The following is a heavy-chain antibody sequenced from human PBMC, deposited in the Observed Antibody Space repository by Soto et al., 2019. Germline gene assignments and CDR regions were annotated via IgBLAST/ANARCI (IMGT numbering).Heavy chain of an antibody. CDR1: GFTFSSYA. V-gene: IGHV3-30-3*01. J-gene: IGHJ4*02. Sequence: ESGGGVVQPGRSLRLSCAASGFTFSSYAMHWVRQAPGKGLEWVAVISYDGSNKYYADSVKGRFTISRDNSKNTLYLQMNSLRAEDTAVYYCARSLLEWSHFDYWGQGTLVTVSS. CDR2: ISYDGSNK. D-gene: IGHD3-3*01. CDR3: ARSLLEWSHFDY.